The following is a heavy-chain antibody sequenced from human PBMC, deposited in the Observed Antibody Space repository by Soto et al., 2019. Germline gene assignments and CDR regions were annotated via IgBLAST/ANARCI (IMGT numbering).Heavy chain of an antibody. CDR1: GFTFYDYG. CDR3: ARARGSGRSPYYFDY. CDR2: INWNGGST. J-gene: IGHJ4*02. Sequence: GGSLRLSCAASGFTFYDYGMSWFRQAPGKGLEWVSGINWNGGSTGYADSVKGRFTISRDNAKNSLYLQMNSLRAEDTALYYCARARGSGRSPYYFDYWGQGTLVTVS. D-gene: IGHD3-10*01. V-gene: IGHV3-20*04.